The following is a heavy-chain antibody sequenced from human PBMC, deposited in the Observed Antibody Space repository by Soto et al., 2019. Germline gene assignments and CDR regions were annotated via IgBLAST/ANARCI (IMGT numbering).Heavy chain of an antibody. V-gene: IGHV4-30-4*01. D-gene: IGHD2-2*01. CDR1: GGPINSPDYY. CDR2: LYFNGGT. CDR3: AGGINKDSTSYEPHTWFDV. Sequence: TSETLSLTCNVSGGPINSPDYYWTWLRPSPGQGLEWIGYLYFNGGTQYNPSLKTPISISLDTSKKHFSLKMRSVTGADTAVYYCAGGINKDSTSYEPHTWFDVWGQGAPVTVSS. J-gene: IGHJ5*02.